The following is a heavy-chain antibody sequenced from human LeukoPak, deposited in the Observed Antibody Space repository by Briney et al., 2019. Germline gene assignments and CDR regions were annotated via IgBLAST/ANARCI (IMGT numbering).Heavy chain of an antibody. Sequence: PSETLSHTCTVSGYSISSGYYWGWIRQPPGKGLEWIGSIYHSGSTYYNPSLKSRVTISVDTSKNQFSLKLSSVTAADTAVYYCARGPPAKGYGMDVWGQGTTVTVSS. CDR2: IYHSGST. J-gene: IGHJ6*02. CDR3: ARGPPAKGYGMDV. V-gene: IGHV4-38-2*02. D-gene: IGHD2-2*01. CDR1: GYSISSGYY.